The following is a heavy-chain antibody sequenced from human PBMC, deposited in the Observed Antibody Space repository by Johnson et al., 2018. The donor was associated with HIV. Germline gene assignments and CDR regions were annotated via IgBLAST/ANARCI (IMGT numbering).Heavy chain of an antibody. D-gene: IGHD3-3*02. CDR2: ISYDGSNK. CDR1: GFTFSNYD. V-gene: IGHV3-30*18. Sequence: QVQLVESGGGVVQPGRSQRLSCVASGFTFSNYDMDWVRQAPGKGLEWVVSISYDGSNKYYADSVKGRFTISRDNSNNTLDLQMNSLRTEATGVYYCAKAFCPGCDAFEIWGQGTLVTVSS. J-gene: IGHJ3*02. CDR3: AKAFCPGCDAFEI.